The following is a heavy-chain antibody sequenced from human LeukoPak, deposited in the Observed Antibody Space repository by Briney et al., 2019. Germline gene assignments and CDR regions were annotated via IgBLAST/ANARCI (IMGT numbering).Heavy chain of an antibody. CDR3: ARAHYYGSGSYYNDDY. CDR2: IIPIFGTA. J-gene: IGHJ4*02. CDR1: GGTFSSYA. V-gene: IGHV1-69*05. D-gene: IGHD3-10*01. Sequence: ASVKVSCKASGGTFSSYAISWVRQAPGQGLEWMGRIIPIFGTANYAQKFQGRVTITTDESTSTAYMELSSLRSEDTAVYYYARAHYYGSGSYYNDDYWGQGTLVTVSS.